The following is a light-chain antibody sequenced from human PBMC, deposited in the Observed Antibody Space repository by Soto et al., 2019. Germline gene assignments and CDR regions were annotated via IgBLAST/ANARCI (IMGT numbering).Light chain of an antibody. CDR3: QQYNNWSPLT. CDR2: GAS. Sequence: EIVMTQAPAVMSVSTGVRVTLSCRASQSVSSDFAWYQQKPGKDPSLLIYGASTRDTGIPARFIGSGSATEYTLTISSLQSEDFGLYYCQQYNNWSPLTFGEGSKVEIK. CDR1: QSVSSD. V-gene: IGKV3-15*01. J-gene: IGKJ4*01.